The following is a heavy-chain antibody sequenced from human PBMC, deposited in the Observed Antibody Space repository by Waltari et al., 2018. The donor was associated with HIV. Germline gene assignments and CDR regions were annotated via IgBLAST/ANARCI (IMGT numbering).Heavy chain of an antibody. D-gene: IGHD3-10*01. CDR2: IRSKAYGGTT. CDR3: NYGVYGSGK. CDR1: GFTFGDYA. J-gene: IGHJ4*02. V-gene: IGHV3-49*03. Sequence: EVQLVESGGGLVQPGRSLSLSCTSSGFTFGDYAMGWFRQSPGKGLEWVGFIRSKAYGGTTEYAASVKGRFTISRDDSKSIAYLQMNSLRTEETGVYYCNYGVYGSGKWGQGTLVTVSS.